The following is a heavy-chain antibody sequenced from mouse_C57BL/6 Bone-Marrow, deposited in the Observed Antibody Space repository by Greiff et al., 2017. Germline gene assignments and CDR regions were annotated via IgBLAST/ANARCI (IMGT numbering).Heavy chain of an antibody. CDR3: ARIPYYYGSSPWYFDV. D-gene: IGHD1-1*01. V-gene: IGHV5-4*03. Sequence: EVMLVESGGGLVKPGGSLKLSCAASGFTFSSYAMSWVRQTPEKRLEWVATISDGGSYTYSPDNVQGRFTISRDNAKNNLYMQMSHLKSEDTAMYYCARIPYYYGSSPWYFDVWGTGTTVTVSS. CDR2: ISDGGSYT. J-gene: IGHJ1*03. CDR1: GFTFSSYA.